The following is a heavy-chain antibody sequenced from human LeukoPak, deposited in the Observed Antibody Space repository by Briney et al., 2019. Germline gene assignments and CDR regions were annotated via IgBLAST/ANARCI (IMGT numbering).Heavy chain of an antibody. J-gene: IGHJ4*02. V-gene: IGHV4-34*01. D-gene: IGHD4-17*01. CDR3: AGGDYGVSY. CDR2: IYHSGST. Sequence: PSETLSLTCAVYGGSFSGYSWSWIRQPPGKGLEWIGYIYHSGSTYYNPSLKSRVTISVDRSKNQFSLKLSSVTAADTAVYYCAGGDYGVSYWGQGTLVTVSS. CDR1: GGSFSGYS.